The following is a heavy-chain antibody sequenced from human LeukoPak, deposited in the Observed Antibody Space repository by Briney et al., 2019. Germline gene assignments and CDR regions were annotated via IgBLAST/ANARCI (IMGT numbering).Heavy chain of an antibody. CDR1: GFTFSSYA. CDR3: ARGRYSSRSGGYYLDI. J-gene: IGHJ4*02. V-gene: IGHV3-30*04. D-gene: IGHD2-2*01. CDR2: ISYDGSNK. Sequence: GRSLRLSCAASGFTFSSYAMHRVRQAPGKGLEWVAVISYDGSNKYYADSVKGRFTISRDNAKNSLYLQMNSLRAEDTAVYYCARGRYSSRSGGYYLDIWGQGTLVTVSS.